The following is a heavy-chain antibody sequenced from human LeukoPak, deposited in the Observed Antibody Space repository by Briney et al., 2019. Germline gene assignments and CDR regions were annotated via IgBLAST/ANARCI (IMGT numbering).Heavy chain of an antibody. CDR3: ARRGGYDYVWGSYRSPFDY. V-gene: IGHV4-34*01. J-gene: IGHJ4*02. Sequence: SETLSLTCAVYGGSFSGYFWSWIRQPPGKGLEWIGEISHSGSTNYNPSLKSRVTISVDMSKNQFSLKLSSVTAADTAVYYCARRGGYDYVWGSYRSPFDYWGQGTLVTVSS. CDR2: ISHSGST. CDR1: GGSFSGYF. D-gene: IGHD3-16*02.